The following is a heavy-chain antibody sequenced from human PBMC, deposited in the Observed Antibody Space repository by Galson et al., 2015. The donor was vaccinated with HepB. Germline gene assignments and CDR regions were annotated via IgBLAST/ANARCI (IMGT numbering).Heavy chain of an antibody. J-gene: IGHJ4*02. CDR2: VSRSGGNT. CDR1: GFTFTSYA. Sequence: SLRLSCAASGFTFTSYAMTWVRQAPGKGLEWVSTVSRSGGNTFYADSVKGRFTISKDNSKNTMYLQMNSLRAEDSAIYYCAKENDVKADADNSHSFDFWGQGTLVTVPS. V-gene: IGHV3-23*01. D-gene: IGHD1-1*01. CDR3: AKENDVKADADNSHSFDF.